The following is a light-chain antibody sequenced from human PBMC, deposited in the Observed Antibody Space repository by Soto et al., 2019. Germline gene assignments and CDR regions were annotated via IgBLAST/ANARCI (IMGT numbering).Light chain of an antibody. V-gene: IGKV3-20*01. CDR1: QSVSSNY. Sequence: EIVLTQSPDTLSLSPGEKATLSCRASQSVSSNYLAWYQQKPGQAPRPLIYGASSRAIGIPDRFSGSGSGTDFTLTISRPEPEDFAVYYCQQYGSLPWTFGQGTKV. CDR2: GAS. CDR3: QQYGSLPWT. J-gene: IGKJ1*01.